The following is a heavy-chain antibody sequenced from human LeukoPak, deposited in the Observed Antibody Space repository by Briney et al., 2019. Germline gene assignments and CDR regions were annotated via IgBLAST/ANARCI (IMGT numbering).Heavy chain of an antibody. D-gene: IGHD3-22*01. Sequence: SETLSLTFTVSDGAIAGYSWSWIRQPAGKGLEWIGRIYTSGSTNYNPSLKSRVTMSVDTSKNQFSLKLSSVTAADTAVYYCARVRSSGYSWFDPWGQGTLVTVSS. J-gene: IGHJ5*02. CDR1: DGAIAGYS. V-gene: IGHV4-4*07. CDR2: IYTSGST. CDR3: ARVRSSGYSWFDP.